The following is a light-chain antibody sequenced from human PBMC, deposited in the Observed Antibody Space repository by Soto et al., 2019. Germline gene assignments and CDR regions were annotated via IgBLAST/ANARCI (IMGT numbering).Light chain of an antibody. CDR2: EVS. J-gene: IGLJ2*01. Sequence: QSALTQPASVSGSPGQSITISCTGTSSDVGSYNLVSWYQQHPGKAPKLMIYEVSKRPSGVSNRFSGSKSGNTASLTISGLQAEDEADYYCCSYAAYVVFSGGTKLTVL. V-gene: IGLV2-23*02. CDR3: CSYAAYVV. CDR1: SSDVGSYNL.